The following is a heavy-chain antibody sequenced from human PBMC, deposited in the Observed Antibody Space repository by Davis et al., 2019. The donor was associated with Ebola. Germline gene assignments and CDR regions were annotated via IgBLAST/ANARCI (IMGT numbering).Heavy chain of an antibody. CDR1: GFTFSSYS. CDR3: ARGDIVGATIDY. J-gene: IGHJ4*02. CDR2: ISSSSSYT. D-gene: IGHD1-26*01. V-gene: IGHV3-21*05. Sequence: GGSLRLSCAASGFTFSSYSMNWVRQAPGKGLEWVSYISSSSSYTNYADSVKGRFTISRDNAKNSLYLQMNSLRAEDTAVYYCARGDIVGATIDYWGQGTLVTVSS.